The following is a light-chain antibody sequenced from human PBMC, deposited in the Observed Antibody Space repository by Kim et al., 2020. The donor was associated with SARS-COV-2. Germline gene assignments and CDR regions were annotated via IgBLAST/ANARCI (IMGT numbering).Light chain of an antibody. V-gene: IGLV3-19*01. J-gene: IGLJ3*02. CDR2: GKN. CDR1: TLRTHY. CDR3: TSRDNCGSHWV. Sequence: ALGQKVRMTCQGNTLRTHYATWYQQKPGQAPVLVIYGKNNRPSGIPDRFSGSSSGNTASLTITGAQAGDEADYYCTSRDNCGSHWVFGGGTQLTVL.